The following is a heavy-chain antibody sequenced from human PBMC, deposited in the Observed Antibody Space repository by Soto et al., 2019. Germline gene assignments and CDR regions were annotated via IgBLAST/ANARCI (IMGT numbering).Heavy chain of an antibody. V-gene: IGHV4-59*01. CDR1: GGSISSYY. J-gene: IGHJ4*02. CDR2: IYYSGST. D-gene: IGHD3-3*01. CDR3: ARDLEMATPYFDY. Sequence: QVQLQESGPGLVKPSETLSLTCTVSGGSISSYYWSWIRQPPGKGLEWIGYIYYSGSTNYNPSLKSRVTISVDTSKNQFSLKLSSVTAADTAVYYCARDLEMATPYFDYWGQGTLVTVSS.